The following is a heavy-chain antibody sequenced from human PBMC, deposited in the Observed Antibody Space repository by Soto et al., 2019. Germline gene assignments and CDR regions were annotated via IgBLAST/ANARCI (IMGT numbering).Heavy chain of an antibody. J-gene: IGHJ4*01. D-gene: IGHD3-10*01. CDR3: ARNLHYGPGRILDY. Sequence: EVQLVEAGGTLVKRGGSLRLSCAASGFTFSKYSMDWVRQAPGKGLEWVSYISGSSGTMYYADSVKGRFTISRDNAKNSLYLQMKGLTDEDTAVYYCARNLHYGPGRILDYWGHGTLVTASS. V-gene: IGHV3-48*02. CDR2: ISGSSGTM. CDR1: GFTFSKYS.